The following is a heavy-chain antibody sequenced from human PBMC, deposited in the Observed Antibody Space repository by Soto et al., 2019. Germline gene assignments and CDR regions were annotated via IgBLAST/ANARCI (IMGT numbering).Heavy chain of an antibody. J-gene: IGHJ4*02. Sequence: PGGSLRLSCAASGFTFSSYAMSWVRQAPGKGLDWVSSISGRGDNTHYADSLRGRFTISRDNSKNKLYLQMNSLGVEGTAVYYCAKDVVGVWFGQLLCFDCWGQGTLVTASS. D-gene: IGHD3-10*01. V-gene: IGHV3-23*01. CDR2: ISGRGDNT. CDR3: AKDVVGVWFGQLLCFDC. CDR1: GFTFSSYA.